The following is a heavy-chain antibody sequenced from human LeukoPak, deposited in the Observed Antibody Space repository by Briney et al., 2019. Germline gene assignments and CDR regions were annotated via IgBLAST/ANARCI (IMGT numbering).Heavy chain of an antibody. V-gene: IGHV4-61*02. Sequence: SQTLSLTCTVSGGSISSGSYYWSWIRQPAGKGLEWIGRIYTSGSTNYNPSLKSRVTISVDTSKNQFSLKLSSVTAADTAVYYCARKSGSYGYFDYWGQGTLVTVSS. CDR3: ARKSGSYGYFDY. CDR2: IYTSGST. CDR1: GGSISSGSYY. J-gene: IGHJ4*02. D-gene: IGHD1-26*01.